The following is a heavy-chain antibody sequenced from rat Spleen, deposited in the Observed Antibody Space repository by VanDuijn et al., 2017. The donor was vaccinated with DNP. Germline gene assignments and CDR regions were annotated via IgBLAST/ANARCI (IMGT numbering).Heavy chain of an antibody. CDR3: ARSPESSYIYFPWAY. D-gene: IGHD1-2*01. CDR2: IWNTGGT. CDR1: GFSLTSNN. J-gene: IGHJ3*01. Sequence: QVQLKESGPGLVQPSQTLSLTCTVAGFSLTSNNVHWVRQPPGKGLEWMGVIWNTGGTRYNSILKSRLSIRKDTSKSQVFLKMNSLQTEDTATYYCARSPESSYIYFPWAYWGQGTLVTVSS. V-gene: IGHV2-41*01.